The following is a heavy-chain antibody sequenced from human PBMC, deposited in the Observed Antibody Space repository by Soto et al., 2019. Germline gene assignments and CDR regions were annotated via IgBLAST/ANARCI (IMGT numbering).Heavy chain of an antibody. J-gene: IGHJ6*02. D-gene: IGHD2-21*02. Sequence: QVQLQQSGPGLVKPSQTLSLTCTVYGGSISYEYYHWTWIRQSPGKGLEWIGYIHYSGSIIYNPSVKSRVTISVDTSKNQFSLQLSSVTAADTAVYFCAREDDGGDRDYYGLDVWGQGTTVTVSS. CDR1: GGSISYEYYH. V-gene: IGHV4-30-4*08. CDR3: AREDDGGDRDYYGLDV. CDR2: IHYSGSI.